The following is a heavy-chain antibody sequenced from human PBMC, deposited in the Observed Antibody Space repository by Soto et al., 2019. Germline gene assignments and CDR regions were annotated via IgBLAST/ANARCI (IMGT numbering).Heavy chain of an antibody. CDR1: GFSFSGSA. J-gene: IGHJ6*02. Sequence: PGGSLRLSCAASGFSFSGSAMHWVRQASGKGLEWVGRIRSKANSYATAYAASVKGRFTISRDDSKNTAYLQMNSLKTEDTAVYYCTRGDSSGWPYYYYGMDVWGQGTTVTVSS. V-gene: IGHV3-73*01. CDR3: TRGDSSGWPYYYYGMDV. D-gene: IGHD6-19*01. CDR2: IRSKANSYAT.